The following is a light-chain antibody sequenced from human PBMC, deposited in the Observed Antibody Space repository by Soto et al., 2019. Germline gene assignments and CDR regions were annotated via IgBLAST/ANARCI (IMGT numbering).Light chain of an antibody. J-gene: IGLJ2*01. CDR2: RSN. CDR3: AAWDDSLSGPV. V-gene: IGLV1-47*01. Sequence: QSVLTQPPSASGTPGQRVTISCSGSSSNIGSNYVYWYQQLPGTAPKLLIYRSNQRPSGVPDRFSGSKSGTSASLAISGLRSEDEADYYCAAWDDSLSGPVFGGGTKVTVL. CDR1: SSNIGSNY.